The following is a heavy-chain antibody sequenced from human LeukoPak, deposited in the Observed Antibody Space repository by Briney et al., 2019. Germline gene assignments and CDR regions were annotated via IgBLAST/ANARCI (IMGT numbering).Heavy chain of an antibody. D-gene: IGHD3-10*01. CDR1: GGSISSYY. J-gene: IGHJ5*02. Sequence: SETLSLTCTVSGGSISSYYWSWIRQPPGKGLEWIGYIYYSGSTNYNPSLKSRVTISVDTSKNQFSLKLSSVTAADTAVYYCARDGVGGWFDPWGQGTLVTVSS. CDR2: IYYSGST. V-gene: IGHV4-59*01. CDR3: ARDGVGGWFDP.